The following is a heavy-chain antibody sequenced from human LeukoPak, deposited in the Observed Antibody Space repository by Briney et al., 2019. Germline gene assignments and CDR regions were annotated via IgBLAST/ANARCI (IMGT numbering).Heavy chain of an antibody. CDR3: ARALGYCSGGSCTRGYNWSDP. CDR2: IYYGGST. CDR1: GGSISSSDYY. J-gene: IGHJ5*02. V-gene: IGHV4-39*01. D-gene: IGHD2-15*01. Sequence: SETLSLTCTVSGGSISSSDYYWGWIRQPPGKGLEWIVSIYYGGSTYYNPSLKSRVTISVDTSMNQFSLKLSFVTTADTAVYYCARALGYCSGGSCTRGYNWSDPWGQGTLVTVPS.